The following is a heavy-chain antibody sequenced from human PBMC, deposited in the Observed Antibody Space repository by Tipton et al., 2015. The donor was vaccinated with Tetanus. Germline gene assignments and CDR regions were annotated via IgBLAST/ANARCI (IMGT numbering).Heavy chain of an antibody. CDR2: IYFTGTT. D-gene: IGHD1-1*01. CDR1: GDSISSGDFY. CDR3: ARANNEFPKKGPFDS. V-gene: IGHV4-31*03. Sequence: TLSLTCTVSGDSISSGDFYWSWIRQHPGMGLEWIGYIYFTGTTYYNPSLESRLTISIDTSKNQFSLELTSVTAADTAVYYCARANNEFPKKGPFDSWGQGSLVIVSS. J-gene: IGHJ4*02.